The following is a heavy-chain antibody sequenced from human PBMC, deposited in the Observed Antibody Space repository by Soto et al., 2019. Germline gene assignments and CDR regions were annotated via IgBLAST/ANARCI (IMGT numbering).Heavy chain of an antibody. CDR1: GGTFSSYA. Sequence: QVQLVQSGAEVKKPGSSVKVSCKASGGTFSSYAISWVRQAPGQGLEWMGGIIPIFGTANYAQKFQGRVTITADKSTSTAYMELSSLRSEDTAVYYCARAGGSGSPHYYYYYGMDVWGQWTKVTVSS. CDR2: IIPIFGTA. V-gene: IGHV1-69*06. J-gene: IGHJ6*02. D-gene: IGHD3-10*01. CDR3: ARAGGSGSPHYYYYYGMDV.